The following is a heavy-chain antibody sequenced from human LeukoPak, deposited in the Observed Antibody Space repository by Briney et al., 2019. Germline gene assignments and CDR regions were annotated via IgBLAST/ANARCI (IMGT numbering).Heavy chain of an antibody. D-gene: IGHD1-7*01. CDR2: ISGSGVST. CDR3: AKDERNWNYNLASQTYD. J-gene: IGHJ4*02. CDR1: GFRFSSYA. V-gene: IGHV3-23*01. Sequence: GGSLRLSCAASGFRFSSYAMSWVRQAPGKGLEWVSAISGSGVSTYYADSVKGRFTVSRDNSKITLYLQMRSLRAEDTAVYYCAKDERNWNYNLASQTYDWGQGTLVTVSS.